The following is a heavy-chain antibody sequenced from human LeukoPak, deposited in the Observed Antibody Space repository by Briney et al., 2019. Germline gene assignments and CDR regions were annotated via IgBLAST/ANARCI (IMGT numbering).Heavy chain of an antibody. D-gene: IGHD6-19*01. J-gene: IGHJ6*02. CDR1: GYSFTSYW. CDR2: IYPGDSDT. Sequence: GESLQISCKGSGYSFTSYWIGWVRQMPGKGLEWMGIIYPGDSDTRYSPSFQGQVTISADKSISTAYLQWSSLKASDTAMYYCARRGSSGWKSYYYYGMDVWGQGTTVTVSS. CDR3: ARRGSSGWKSYYYYGMDV. V-gene: IGHV5-51*01.